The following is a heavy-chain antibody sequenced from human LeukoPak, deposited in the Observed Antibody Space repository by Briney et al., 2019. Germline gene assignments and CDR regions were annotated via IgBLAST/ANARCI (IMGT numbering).Heavy chain of an antibody. D-gene: IGHD2-21*02. Sequence: TETLSLTCTVSGGSISSYYWSWIRQPAGKGLEWIGRIYTSGSTNYNPSLKSRVTTSVDTSKNQFSLKLSSVTAADTAVYYCARGEDRYCGGDCFELIDIWGQGTMVTVSS. CDR2: IYTSGST. CDR3: ARGEDRYCGGDCFELIDI. J-gene: IGHJ3*02. CDR1: GGSISSYY. V-gene: IGHV4-4*07.